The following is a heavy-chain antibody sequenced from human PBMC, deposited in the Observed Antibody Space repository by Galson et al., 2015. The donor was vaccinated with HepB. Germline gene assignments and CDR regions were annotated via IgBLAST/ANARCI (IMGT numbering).Heavy chain of an antibody. CDR2: IYYSGST. J-gene: IGHJ3*02. CDR1: GGSISSGDYY. D-gene: IGHD3-22*01. CDR3: ARGVENYDSRNDAFDI. V-gene: IGHV4-30-4*01. Sequence: TCTVSGGSISSGDYYWSWIRQPPGKGLEWIGYIYYSGSTYSNPSLKSRVTISVDTSKNQFSLKLSSVTAADTAVYYCARGVENYDSRNDAFDIWGQGTMVTVSS.